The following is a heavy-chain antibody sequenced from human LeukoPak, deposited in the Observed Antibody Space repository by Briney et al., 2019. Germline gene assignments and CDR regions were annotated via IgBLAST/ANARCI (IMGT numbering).Heavy chain of an antibody. CDR1: GGSISSHY. J-gene: IGHJ5*02. CDR3: ARESASSGYFNWFDP. CDR2: IYYSGST. V-gene: IGHV4-59*11. Sequence: SETLSLTCTVSGGSISSHYWSWIRQPPGKGLEWIGYIYYSGSTNYNPSLKSRVTISVDTSKNQFSLKLSSVTAADTAVYYCARESASSGYFNWFDPWGQGTLVTVSS. D-gene: IGHD3-22*01.